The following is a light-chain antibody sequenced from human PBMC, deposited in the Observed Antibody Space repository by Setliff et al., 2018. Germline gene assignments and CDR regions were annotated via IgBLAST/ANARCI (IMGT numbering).Light chain of an antibody. Sequence: QSALTQPASVSGSPGQSITISCTGTSSDVGLYNLVSWYQQHPGKAHQLIIFDVTKRHSGVSDRFSGSESGNTASLTISGLRAEDEADYHCSSYTSRGTEVLGTGTQGTGL. V-gene: IGLV2-23*02. CDR2: DVT. CDR1: SSDVGLYNL. CDR3: SSYTSRGTEV. J-gene: IGLJ1*01.